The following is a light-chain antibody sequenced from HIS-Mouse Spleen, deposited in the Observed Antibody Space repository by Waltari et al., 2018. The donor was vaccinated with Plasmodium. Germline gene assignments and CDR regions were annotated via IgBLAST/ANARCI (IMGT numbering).Light chain of an antibody. V-gene: IGLV2-14*03. Sequence: QSALTQPASVSGSPGQSITISCTGTSSDLGGYNYVSWYQQPPGKAPKRMIYDVSNRPSGVSNRFSGSKSGNTASLTISGLQAEDEADYYCSSYTSSSTKVFGGGTKLTVL. CDR2: DVS. CDR3: SSYTSSSTKV. CDR1: SSDLGGYNY. J-gene: IGLJ3*02.